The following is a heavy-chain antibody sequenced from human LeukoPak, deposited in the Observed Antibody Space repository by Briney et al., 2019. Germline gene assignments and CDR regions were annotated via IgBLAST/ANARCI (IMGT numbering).Heavy chain of an antibody. Sequence: SETLSLTCTVSGGSISRYYWSWIRQPPGKGLEWIGYIYYSGSTNYNPSLKSRVTISVDTSKNQFSLKLSSVTAADTAVYYCARTYYYGSGSPIYYFDYWGQGTLVTVSS. CDR3: ARTYYYGSGSPIYYFDY. CDR2: IYYSGST. V-gene: IGHV4-59*08. D-gene: IGHD3-10*01. J-gene: IGHJ4*02. CDR1: GGSISRYY.